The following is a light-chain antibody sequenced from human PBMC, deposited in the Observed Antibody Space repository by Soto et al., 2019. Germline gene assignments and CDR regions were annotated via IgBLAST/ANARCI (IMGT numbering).Light chain of an antibody. Sequence: QSALTQPRSVSGSPGQSVTISCTGTSSDVGDYNYVSWYQQHPGKAPKLMIFDVTERPSGVPDRFSGSKSGNTASLTISGLQADDEADYYSCSYAGSYTWVFGGGTKLTVL. CDR3: CSYAGSYTWV. V-gene: IGLV2-11*01. CDR2: DVT. J-gene: IGLJ3*02. CDR1: SSDVGDYNY.